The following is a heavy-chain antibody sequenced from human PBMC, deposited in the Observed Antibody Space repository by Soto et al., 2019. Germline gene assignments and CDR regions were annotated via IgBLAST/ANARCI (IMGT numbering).Heavy chain of an antibody. V-gene: IGHV1-3*05. J-gene: IGHJ4*02. CDR3: ARGVPIFMDY. D-gene: IGHD3-10*01. CDR1: GYTFTSYA. Sequence: QVQLVQSGAEEKKPGASVKGSCRASGYTFTSYAIHWVRQAPGQRLEWMGWINAGNGNTKYSQKFQGRVTITRDTSASTAYMELSSLRSEDTAVYYCARGVPIFMDYWGQGTLVTVSS. CDR2: INAGNGNT.